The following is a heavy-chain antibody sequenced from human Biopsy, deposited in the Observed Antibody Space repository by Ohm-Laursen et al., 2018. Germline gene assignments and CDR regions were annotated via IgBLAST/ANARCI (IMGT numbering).Heavy chain of an antibody. J-gene: IGHJ5*02. D-gene: IGHD3-22*01. CDR2: VYYTGST. V-gene: IGHV4-59*01. Sequence: GTLSLTCTVSGDSISSYYWSWIRQPPGKGLEWIGYVYYTGSTDYNPSLQSRVTISVDTSKNHFSLRLRSVTPADTAIYYCARDRGYYSDRTVPGYFDLWGQGILVTVSS. CDR1: GDSISSYY. CDR3: ARDRGYYSDRTVPGYFDL.